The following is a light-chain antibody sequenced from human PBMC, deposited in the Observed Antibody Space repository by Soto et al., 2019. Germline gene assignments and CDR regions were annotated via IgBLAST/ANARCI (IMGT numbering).Light chain of an antibody. CDR2: GAS. J-gene: IGKJ2*01. V-gene: IGKV1-6*01. CDR1: HDIRKD. Sequence: IQMTQSPSSLSASVGDRVTITFRASHDIRKDLAWYQQKPGKAPQILIYGASTLQTGVASRFSGSGSATDFTLTISSLQPEDSAAYYCLQDYNYPFTFGQGTKVDI. CDR3: LQDYNYPFT.